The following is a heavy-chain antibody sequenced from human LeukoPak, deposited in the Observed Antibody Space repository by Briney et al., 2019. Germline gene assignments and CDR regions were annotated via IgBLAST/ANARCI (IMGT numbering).Heavy chain of an antibody. CDR3: AIQGIWFGELSLDY. V-gene: IGHV3-23*01. CDR2: ISGSGGST. CDR1: GFTFSSYA. D-gene: IGHD3-10*01. Sequence: GGSLRLSCAASGFTFSSYAMSWVRQAPGKGLEWVSAISGSGGSTYYADSVKGRFTISRDNSKNTLYLQMNSLRAEDTAVYYCAIQGIWFGELSLDYWGQGTLVTVSP. J-gene: IGHJ4*02.